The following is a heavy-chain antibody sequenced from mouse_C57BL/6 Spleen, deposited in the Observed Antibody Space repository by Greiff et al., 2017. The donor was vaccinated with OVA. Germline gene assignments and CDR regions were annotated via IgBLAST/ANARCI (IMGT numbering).Heavy chain of an antibody. J-gene: IGHJ1*03. CDR3: ARPIYYSGSDV. V-gene: IGHV14-2*01. Sequence: EVQLQQSGAELVKPGASVKLSCTASGFNIKDYYMHWVKQRTEQGLEWIGRIDPEDGETKYAPKFLGKGTIPEDTSSNTAYLQLSSLTSEDTAVYYCARPIYYSGSDVWGTGTTVTVSS. D-gene: IGHD1-1*01. CDR1: GFNIKDYY. CDR2: IDPEDGET.